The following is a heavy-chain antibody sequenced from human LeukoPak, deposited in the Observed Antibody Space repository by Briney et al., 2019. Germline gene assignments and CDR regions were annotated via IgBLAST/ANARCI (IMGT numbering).Heavy chain of an antibody. CDR1: GFIFSNAW. Sequence: PGGSLRLSCAASGFIFSNAWMTWVRQAPGKGLEWVGRMESNPAGGRVDYAAPPKGRFTISRDDSKNTLYLQVNILRTEDTAVYYCTTLSHDIHYWGQGTLVTVSS. D-gene: IGHD3-9*01. CDR3: TTLSHDIHY. CDR2: MESNPAGGRV. J-gene: IGHJ4*02. V-gene: IGHV3-15*04.